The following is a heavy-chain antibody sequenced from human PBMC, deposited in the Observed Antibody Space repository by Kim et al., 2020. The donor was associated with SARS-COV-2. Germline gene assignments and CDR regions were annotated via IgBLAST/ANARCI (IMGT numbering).Heavy chain of an antibody. V-gene: IGHV3-7*03. CDR2: IKEDESEK. J-gene: IGHJ6*02. Sequence: GGSLRLSCAASGFTFGTYWMSWVRQAPGKGLEWVANIKEDESEKYYVDSGKGRFTISRDNAKNSLYLQMNTLTAEDTGVYYCARQMVTGTGASSYGVDVWGQGTTVTVSS. CDR3: ARQMVTGTGASSYGVDV. CDR1: GFTFGTYW. D-gene: IGHD2-21*02.